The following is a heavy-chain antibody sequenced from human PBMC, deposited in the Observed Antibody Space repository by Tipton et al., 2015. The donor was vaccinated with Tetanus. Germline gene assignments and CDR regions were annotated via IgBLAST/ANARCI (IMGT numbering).Heavy chain of an antibody. CDR1: GYIFNNYW. D-gene: IGHD2-8*02. CDR3: ARAHCTGGVCNFDF. CDR2: IYPGDSDT. Sequence: QLVQSGGEVKKPGESLKISCKGSGYIFNNYWIGWVRQKPGKGLEWMGIIYPGDSDTRYSPSFQGQVTISVDKSINTAYLQWSSLKASDSSMFSCARAHCTGGVCNFDFWGQGALVTVAS. J-gene: IGHJ4*02. V-gene: IGHV5-51*01.